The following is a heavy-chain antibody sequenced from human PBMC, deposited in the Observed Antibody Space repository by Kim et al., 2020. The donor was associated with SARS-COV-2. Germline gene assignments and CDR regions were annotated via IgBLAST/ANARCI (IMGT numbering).Heavy chain of an antibody. D-gene: IGHD2-2*01. CDR1: GFTFSSYG. CDR3: AKDIVVVPAARAHWFDP. J-gene: IGHJ5*02. CDR2: ISYDGSNK. Sequence: GGSLRLSCAASGFTFSSYGMHWVRQAPGKGLEWVAVISYDGSNKYYADSVKGRFTISRDNSKNTLYLQMNSLRAEDTAVYYCAKDIVVVPAARAHWFDPWGQGTLVTVSS. V-gene: IGHV3-30*18.